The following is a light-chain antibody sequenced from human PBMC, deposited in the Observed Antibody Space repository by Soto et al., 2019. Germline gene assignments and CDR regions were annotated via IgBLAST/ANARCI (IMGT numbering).Light chain of an antibody. CDR3: QQRSNWPPSLT. CDR1: QSVSSY. CDR2: DAS. V-gene: IGKV3-11*01. Sequence: EIVLTQSPATLSLSPGERATLSCRASQSVSSYLAWYQQKPGQAPRLLIYDASNRATGIPARFSGSGSGTDFTLNISSLEPEDFAVYYCQQRSNWPPSLTIGGGTKVEIK. J-gene: IGKJ4*01.